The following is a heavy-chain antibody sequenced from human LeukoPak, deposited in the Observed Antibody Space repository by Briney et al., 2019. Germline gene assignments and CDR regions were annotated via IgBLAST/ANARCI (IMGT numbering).Heavy chain of an antibody. CDR3: ARMSSWYYFDY. CDR1: GYTFTSYD. D-gene: IGHD6-13*01. J-gene: IGHJ4*02. V-gene: IGHV1-8*01. Sequence: ASVKVSCKASGYTFTSYDINWVRQATGQGLEWMGWMNPNSGNTGYAQKFQGRVTITRNTSISTAYMELSSLRSEDTAVYYCARMSSWYYFDYWGQGTLVTVSS. CDR2: MNPNSGNT.